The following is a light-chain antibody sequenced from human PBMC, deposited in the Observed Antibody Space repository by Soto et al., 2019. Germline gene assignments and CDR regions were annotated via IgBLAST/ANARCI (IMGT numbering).Light chain of an antibody. CDR2: YDS. CDR1: NIGSKS. V-gene: IGLV3-21*04. J-gene: IGLJ1*01. Sequence: SYELTQPPSVSVAPGKTARITSGGNNIGSKSVHWYQQKPGQAPVLGIYYDSDRPSGIPERFSGSNSGNTATLTISRVEAGDEADYYCQVWDSSSDHPGVFGTGTKLTVL. CDR3: QVWDSSSDHPGV.